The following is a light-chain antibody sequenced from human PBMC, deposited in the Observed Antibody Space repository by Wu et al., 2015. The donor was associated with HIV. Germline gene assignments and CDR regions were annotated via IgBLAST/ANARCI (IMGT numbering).Light chain of an antibody. J-gene: IGKJ1*01. CDR2: XAS. V-gene: IGKV3-20*01. CDR3: QQYGSSSWT. CDR1: RVLDNNY. Sequence: ATLSSAGAKARVLDNNYLASVISRNLGQAPRLLVYXASSRATGVPDRFSGMGLGQTSLSPSVRLEPEDFAVYYCQQYGSSSWTFGQGTKVEIK.